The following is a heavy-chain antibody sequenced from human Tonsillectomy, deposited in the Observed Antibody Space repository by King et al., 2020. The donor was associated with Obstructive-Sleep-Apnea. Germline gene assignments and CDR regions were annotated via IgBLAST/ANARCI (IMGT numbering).Heavy chain of an antibody. V-gene: IGHV4-59*01. CDR2: IYYSGST. Sequence: VQLQESGPGLVKPSETLSLTCTVSGGSISSYYWSWIRQPPGKGLEWIGYIYYSGSTNYNPSLKSRVTISVDTSKNQFSLKLSSVTAADTAVYYCARGSRYYYGMDVWGQGTTVTVSS. CDR3: ARGSRYYYGMDV. D-gene: IGHD2-15*01. CDR1: GGSISSYY. J-gene: IGHJ6*02.